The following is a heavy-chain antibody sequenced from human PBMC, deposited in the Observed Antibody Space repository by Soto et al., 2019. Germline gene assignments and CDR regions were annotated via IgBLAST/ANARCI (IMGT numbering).Heavy chain of an antibody. Sequence: QVQLVESGGGVVQPGTSLRVSCVGSGFTFRSYVIHWVRQAPGKGLEWVALTSYDGSGIYYDDSVRGRFTISRDNSRNTVDLQMDSLRVEDTALYYCARWGTTGGLDVWGQGTLVSVSS. CDR2: TSYDGSGI. V-gene: IGHV3-30*19. D-gene: IGHD3-16*01. J-gene: IGHJ1*01. CDR1: GFTFRSYV. CDR3: ARWGTTGGLDV.